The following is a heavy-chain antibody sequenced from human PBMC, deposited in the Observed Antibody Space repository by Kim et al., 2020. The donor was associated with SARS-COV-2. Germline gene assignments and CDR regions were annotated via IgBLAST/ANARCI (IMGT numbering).Heavy chain of an antibody. CDR3: ARDSESFVCTRTNCHGATDC. V-gene: IGHV3-7*03. CDR2: IPQDGSAH. CDR1: GFSISNYW. D-gene: IGHD2-2*01. Sequence: GGSLRLSCAASGFSISNYWMRWVRQIPGKGLQWVASIPQDGSAHYYVDSVRGRFTISRDNAKNSLYLQMSSLRAEDTAVYYCARDSESFVCTRTNCHGATDCWGQGALVTVSS. J-gene: IGHJ4*02.